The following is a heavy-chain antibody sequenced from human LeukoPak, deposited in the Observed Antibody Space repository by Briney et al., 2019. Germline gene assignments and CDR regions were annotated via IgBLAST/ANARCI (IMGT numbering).Heavy chain of an antibody. J-gene: IGHJ4*02. CDR3: ARNPSWGALDY. CDR2: ISPDGSEQ. V-gene: IGHV3-7*05. Sequence: GGSLRLSCEASGFSFSSSYMTWVRQAPGKGLEWVAAISPDGSEQFYVDSMKGRFTISRDNAKNSVYLQVNSLRVEDTAVHYCARNPSWGALDYWGRGALVTVSS. CDR1: GFSFSSSY. D-gene: IGHD2-2*01.